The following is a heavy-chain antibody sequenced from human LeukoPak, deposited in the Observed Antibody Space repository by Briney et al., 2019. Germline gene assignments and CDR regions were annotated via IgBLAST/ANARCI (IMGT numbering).Heavy chain of an antibody. Sequence: GASVKVSCKASGYTFTSYGISWVRQAPGQGLEWMGWINPNSGGTNYAQKFQGRVTMTRDTSISTAYMELSRLRSDDTAVYYCAYSSSRRGWFDPWGQGTLVTVSS. J-gene: IGHJ5*02. V-gene: IGHV1-2*02. CDR2: INPNSGGT. D-gene: IGHD6-6*01. CDR3: AYSSSRRGWFDP. CDR1: GYTFTSYG.